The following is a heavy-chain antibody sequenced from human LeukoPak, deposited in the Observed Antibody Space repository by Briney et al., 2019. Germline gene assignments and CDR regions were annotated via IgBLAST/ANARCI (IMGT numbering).Heavy chain of an antibody. Sequence: GESLKISCKGSGYSFTSYWIGWVRQMPGKGLEWMGIIYPGDSDTRNSPSFQGQVTISADKSISTAYLQWSSLKASDTAMYYCARHSSSYYDFWSGYYTGMSGDAFDIWGQGTMVTVSS. D-gene: IGHD3-3*01. CDR1: GYSFTSYW. V-gene: IGHV5-51*01. J-gene: IGHJ3*02. CDR3: ARHSSSYYDFWSGYYTGMSGDAFDI. CDR2: IYPGDSDT.